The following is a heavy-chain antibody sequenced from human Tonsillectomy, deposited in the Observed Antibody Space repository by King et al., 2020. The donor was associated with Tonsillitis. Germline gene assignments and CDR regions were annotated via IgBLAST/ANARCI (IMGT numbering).Heavy chain of an antibody. J-gene: IGHJ6*02. CDR3: ARRLGNFYVSGGMDV. Sequence: VTLKESGPALVKPTQTLTLTCTFSGFSLNTSGMCVTWIRQPPGKALEWLARIDWDDDKYYSTSLKTRLTISKGTSKNQVVLTMANMAPLDTATYYCARRLGNFYVSGGMDVWGQGTTVTVSS. CDR2: IDWDDDK. D-gene: IGHD3-10*01. CDR1: GFSLNTSGMC. V-gene: IGHV2-70*11.